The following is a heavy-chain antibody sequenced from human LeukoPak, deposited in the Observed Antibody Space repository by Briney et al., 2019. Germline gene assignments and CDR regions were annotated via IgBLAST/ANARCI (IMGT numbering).Heavy chain of an antibody. CDR3: ARDGVVRRVIIY. CDR1: VYTFTGYY. Sequence: ASVKISCKASVYTFTGYYVHWVRQATGQGLEWMGWIDPNSGGTNYAQKFQGRVTMTRDTSISTAHMELSRLTSDDTAVYYCARDGVVRRVIIYWGQGTLVTVSS. V-gene: IGHV1-2*02. D-gene: IGHD3-10*01. CDR2: IDPNSGGT. J-gene: IGHJ4*02.